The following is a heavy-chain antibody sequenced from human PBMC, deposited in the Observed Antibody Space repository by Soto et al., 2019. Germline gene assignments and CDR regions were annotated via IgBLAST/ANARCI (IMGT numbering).Heavy chain of an antibody. D-gene: IGHD3-10*01. V-gene: IGHV3-23*01. CDR2: ISGSDIST. J-gene: IGHJ4*02. Sequence: EVQLLESGGGLVQPGGSLRISCAASGFSFSTYAMSWVRQAPGKGLEWVSGISGSDISTNYADSVKGRFTISRDNSKNTLYLQMNSLRAEDTAVYYCAKGRKVITSYFDNWGQGTLVTVSS. CDR1: GFSFSTYA. CDR3: AKGRKVITSYFDN.